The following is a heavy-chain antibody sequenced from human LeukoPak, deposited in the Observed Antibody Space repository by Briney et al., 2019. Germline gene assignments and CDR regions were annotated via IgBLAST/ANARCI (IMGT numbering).Heavy chain of an antibody. V-gene: IGHV1-2*06. D-gene: IGHD3-3*01. CDR1: GYTFTDYY. CDR3: ARGLGYDFWSDDNWFDP. Sequence: ASVKVSCKASGYTFTDYYIHWVRQAPGQGLEWMGRINPNSGGTNYAQKFQGRVTITRNTSISTAYMELSSLRSEDTAVYYCARGLGYDFWSDDNWFDPWGQGTLVTVSS. CDR2: INPNSGGT. J-gene: IGHJ5*02.